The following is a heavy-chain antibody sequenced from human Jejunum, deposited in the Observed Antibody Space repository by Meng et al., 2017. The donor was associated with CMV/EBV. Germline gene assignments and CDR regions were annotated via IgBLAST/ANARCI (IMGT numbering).Heavy chain of an antibody. CDR1: GFTVRTNY. Sequence: AAAGFTVRTNYMNWVRQGKGKGLEWVSVIYRGGRTYYADSGKGRFTISRENSKNTLFLQMNSLRAEDTAVYYCARDKELSDAFDIWGQGTRVTVSS. J-gene: IGHJ3*02. D-gene: IGHD1-26*01. V-gene: IGHV3-53*01. CDR3: ARDKELSDAFDI. CDR2: IYRGGRT.